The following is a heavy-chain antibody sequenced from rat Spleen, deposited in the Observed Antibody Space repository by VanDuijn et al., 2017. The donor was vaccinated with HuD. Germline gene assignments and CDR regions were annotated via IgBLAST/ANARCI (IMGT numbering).Heavy chain of an antibody. D-gene: IGHD1-11*01. J-gene: IGHJ2*01. CDR1: GFIFNNYW. CDR3: VTRTEGIPSYYFDY. Sequence: EVQLVESGGGLVQPGRSLKLSCVASGFIFNNYWMTWIRQAPGKGLEWVASITHSGGNTYYPDSVKGRFSISRDSAKSTLYLQMDSLRSEDTATYYCVTRTEGIPSYYFDYWGQGVMVTVSS. CDR2: ITHSGGNT. V-gene: IGHV5-31*01.